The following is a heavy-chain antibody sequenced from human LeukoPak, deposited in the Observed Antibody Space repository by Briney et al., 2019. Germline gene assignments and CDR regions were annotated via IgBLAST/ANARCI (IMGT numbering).Heavy chain of an antibody. CDR3: ARGGCSGGSCYWFDP. CDR1: GYTFTSYG. J-gene: IGHJ5*02. D-gene: IGHD2-15*01. V-gene: IGHV1-18*01. Sequence: ASVKVSCKASGYTFTSYGISWVRQAPGQGLEWMGWISAYNGNTNYAQKLQGRVTMTTDTSTSTAYMELRSLRSDDTAVYYCARGGCSGGSCYWFDPWGQGTLVTVSS. CDR2: ISAYNGNT.